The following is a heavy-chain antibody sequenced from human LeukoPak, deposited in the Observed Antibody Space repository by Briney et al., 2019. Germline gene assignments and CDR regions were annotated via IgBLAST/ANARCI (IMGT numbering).Heavy chain of an antibody. D-gene: IGHD3-22*01. CDR2: IYTSGST. CDR3: ARDPIRPYYYDSSGYGAFDI. J-gene: IGHJ3*02. Sequence: SETLSLTCTVSGGSISSGSYYWSWIRQPAGKGLEWIGRIYTSGSTNYNPSLKSRVTISVDTSKNQFPLKLSSVTAADTAVYYCARDPIRPYYYDSSGYGAFDIWGQGTMVTVSS. CDR1: GGSISSGSYY. V-gene: IGHV4-61*02.